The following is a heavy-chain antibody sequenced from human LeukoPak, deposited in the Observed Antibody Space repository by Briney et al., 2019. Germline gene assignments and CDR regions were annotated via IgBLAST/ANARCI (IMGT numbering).Heavy chain of an antibody. CDR1: GGSISSYY. Sequence: SETLSLTCTVSGGSISSYYWSWIRQPAGKGLEWIGRIYTSGSTNYNPSLKSRVTISVDTSKNQFSLKLSSVTAADTAVYYCARRGGGYSYGPDYYYYGMDVWGQGTTVTVSS. CDR2: IYTSGST. CDR3: ARRGGGYSYGPDYYYYGMDV. J-gene: IGHJ6*02. V-gene: IGHV4-4*07. D-gene: IGHD5-18*01.